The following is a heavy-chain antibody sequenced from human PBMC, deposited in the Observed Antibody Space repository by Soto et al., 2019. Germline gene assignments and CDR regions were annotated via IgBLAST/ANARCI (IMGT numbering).Heavy chain of an antibody. Sequence: SVKVSCKASGGTFSSYAISWVRQAPGQGLEWMGGIIPIFGTANYAQKFQGRVTITADESTSAAYMELSSLRSEDTAVYYCARGGIQLWLDYYYYGMDVWGQGTTVTVSS. D-gene: IGHD5-18*01. CDR1: GGTFSSYA. J-gene: IGHJ6*02. CDR3: ARGGIQLWLDYYYYGMDV. CDR2: IIPIFGTA. V-gene: IGHV1-69*13.